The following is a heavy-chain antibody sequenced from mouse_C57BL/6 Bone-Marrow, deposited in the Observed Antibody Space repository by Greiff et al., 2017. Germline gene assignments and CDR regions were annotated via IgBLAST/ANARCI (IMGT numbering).Heavy chain of an antibody. D-gene: IGHD1-1*01. J-gene: IGHJ2*01. Sequence: VHVKQSGPELVKPGASVKMSCKASGYTFTDYNMHWVKQSHGKSLEWIGYINPNNGGTSYNQKFKGKATLTVNKSSSTAYMELRSLTSEDSAVYYCARSGYYGSVDYWGQGTTLTVSS. CDR3: ARSGYYGSVDY. CDR2: INPNNGGT. V-gene: IGHV1-22*01. CDR1: GYTFTDYN.